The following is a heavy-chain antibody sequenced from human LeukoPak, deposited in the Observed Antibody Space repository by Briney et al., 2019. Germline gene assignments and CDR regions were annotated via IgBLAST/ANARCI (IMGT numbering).Heavy chain of an antibody. D-gene: IGHD5-24*01. J-gene: IGHJ5*02. CDR3: ARWGGGYNYWWFDP. CDR1: GGSISSYY. Sequence: SETLSLTCTVSGGSISSYYWSWIRQPPGKGLEWIGYIYYSGSTNYNPSLKSRVTISVDTSKNQFSLKLCSVTAADTAVYYCARWGGGYNYWWFDPWGQGTLVTVSS. V-gene: IGHV4-59*01. CDR2: IYYSGST.